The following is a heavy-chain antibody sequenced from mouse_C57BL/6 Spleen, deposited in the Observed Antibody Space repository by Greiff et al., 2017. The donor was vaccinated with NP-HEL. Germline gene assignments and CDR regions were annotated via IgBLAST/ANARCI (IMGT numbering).Heavy chain of an antibody. CDR1: GFTFSSYA. D-gene: IGHD1-1*02. J-gene: IGHJ4*01. CDR3: ARDMAGSYYAMDY. Sequence: EVQGVESGGGLVKPGGSLKLSCAASGFTFSSYAMSWVRQTPEKRLEWVATISDGGSYTYYPDNVKGRFTISRDNAKNNLYLQMSHLKSEDTAMYYCARDMAGSYYAMDYWGQGTSVTVSS. V-gene: IGHV5-4*01. CDR2: ISDGGSYT.